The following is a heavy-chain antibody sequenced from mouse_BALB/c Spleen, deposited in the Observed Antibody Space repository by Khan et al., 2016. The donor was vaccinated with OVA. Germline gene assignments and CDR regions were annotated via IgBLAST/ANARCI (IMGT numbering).Heavy chain of an antibody. J-gene: IGHJ4*01. Sequence: VQLKQSGADLVRSGASVKLSCIASGFNIRHYYLHWVKQRPEQGLEWIGWIDPDNGDTESDPKFQGKATMTADTSSNTAYLQLSSLTSEDTAVYYCTTGWGYAMDYWGQGTSVTVSS. CDR2: IDPDNGDT. D-gene: IGHD4-1*01. CDR1: GFNIRHYY. V-gene: IGHV14-4*02. CDR3: TTGWGYAMDY.